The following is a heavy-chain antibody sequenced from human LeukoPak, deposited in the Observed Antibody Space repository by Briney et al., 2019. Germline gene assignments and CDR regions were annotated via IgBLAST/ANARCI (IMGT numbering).Heavy chain of an antibody. V-gene: IGHV3-7*01. CDR3: ARSGPSFYYYGSGSYYRDYYYYYMDV. D-gene: IGHD3-10*01. CDR2: IKQDGSVK. CDR1: GFTFSSYW. J-gene: IGHJ6*03. Sequence: SGGSLRLSCAASGFTFSSYWMSWVRQAPGKGLEWVANIKQDGSVKYYVDSVNGRFTISRDNAKNSLYLQMNSLRAEDTAVYYCARSGPSFYYYGSGSYYRDYYYYYMDVWGKGTTVTVSS.